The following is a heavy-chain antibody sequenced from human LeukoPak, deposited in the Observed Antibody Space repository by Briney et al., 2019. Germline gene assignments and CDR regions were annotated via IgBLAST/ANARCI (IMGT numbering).Heavy chain of an antibody. CDR3: ARARNRYCSSTSCYSGAFDI. CDR2: ISSSSSTI. V-gene: IGHV3-48*04. Sequence: GGSLRLSCAASGFTFSSYSMNWVRQAPGKGLEWVSYISSSSSTIYYADSVKGRFTISRDNAKNSLYLQMNSLRAEDTAVYYCARARNRYCSSTSCYSGAFDIWGQGTMVTVSS. J-gene: IGHJ3*02. CDR1: GFTFSSYS. D-gene: IGHD2-2*01.